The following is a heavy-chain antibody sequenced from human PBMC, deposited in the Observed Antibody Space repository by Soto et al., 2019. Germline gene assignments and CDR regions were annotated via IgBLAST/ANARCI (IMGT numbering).Heavy chain of an antibody. CDR2: INPNSGGT. CDR3: ARDTYSSSSHYYYGMDV. V-gene: IGHV1-2*02. J-gene: IGHJ6*02. Sequence: ASVKVSCKASGYTFTGYYMHWVRQAPGQGLEWMGWINPNSGGTNYAQKFQGRVTMTRDTPISTAYMELSRLRSDDTAVYYRARDTYSSSSHYYYGMDVWGQGTTVTVSS. CDR1: GYTFTGYY. D-gene: IGHD6-6*01.